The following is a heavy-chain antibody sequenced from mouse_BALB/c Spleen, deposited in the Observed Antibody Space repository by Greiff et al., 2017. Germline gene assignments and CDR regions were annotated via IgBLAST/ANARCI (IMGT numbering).Heavy chain of an antibody. CDR1: GYSFTSYW. D-gene: IGHD1-1*01. V-gene: IGHV1-5*01. CDR2: IYPGNSDT. Sequence: VQLQQSGTVLARPGASVKMSCKASGYSFTSYWMHWVKQRPGQGLEWIGAIYPGNSDTSYNQKFKGKAKLTAVTSASTAYMELSSLTNEDSAVYYCTRRAYYGSSYEYFDVWGAGTTVTVSS. J-gene: IGHJ1*01. CDR3: TRRAYYGSSYEYFDV.